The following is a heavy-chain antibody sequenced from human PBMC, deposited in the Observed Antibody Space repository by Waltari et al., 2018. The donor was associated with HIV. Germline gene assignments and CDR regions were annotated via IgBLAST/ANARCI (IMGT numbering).Heavy chain of an antibody. CDR3: AKAGYYGSGSYYPSYYYYYGMDV. J-gene: IGHJ6*02. V-gene: IGHV3-9*01. Sequence: EVQLVESGGGLVQPGRSLRLSCAASGFTFDDYAMHWVRQAPGKGLEWVSGISWNSGSIGYADSVKGRFTISRDNAKNSLYLQMNSLRAEDTALYYCAKAGYYGSGSYYPSYYYYYGMDVWGQGTTVTVSS. CDR1: GFTFDDYA. D-gene: IGHD3-10*01. CDR2: ISWNSGSI.